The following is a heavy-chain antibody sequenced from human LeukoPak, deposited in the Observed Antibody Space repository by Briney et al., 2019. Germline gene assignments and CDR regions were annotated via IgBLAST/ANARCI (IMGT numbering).Heavy chain of an antibody. CDR1: GYTFTGYY. CDR3: ARDPPTAVDIDY. CDR2: ISGNNGVT. J-gene: IGHJ4*02. Sequence: GASVKVSCKASGYTFTGYYMHWVRQAPGQRLEWLGWISGNNGVTNFAQEFQGRVTLTRDTSISTVYMELSRLTSDDTAMYYCARDPPTAVDIDYWGQGTLLTVSS. V-gene: IGHV1-2*02. D-gene: IGHD2-2*01.